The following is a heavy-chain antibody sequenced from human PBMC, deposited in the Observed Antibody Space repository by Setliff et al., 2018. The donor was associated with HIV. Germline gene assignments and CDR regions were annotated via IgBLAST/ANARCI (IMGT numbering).Heavy chain of an antibody. CDR2: INPSGGST. J-gene: IGHJ4*02. D-gene: IGHD1-26*01. V-gene: IGHV1-46*01. CDR1: GYTFTRYF. CDR3: ARGWEGGMDY. Sequence: RASVKVSCKASGYTFTRYFMHCVRQAPGQGLEWLGMINPSGGSTWYAQKFQGRVTMTGDTSTNTLYMGLSSLRSEDTAVYYCARGWEGGMDYWGQGTLVTVSS.